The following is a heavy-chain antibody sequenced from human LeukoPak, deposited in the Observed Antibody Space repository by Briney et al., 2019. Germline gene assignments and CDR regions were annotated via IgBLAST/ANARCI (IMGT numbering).Heavy chain of an antibody. J-gene: IGHJ4*02. CDR3: ARYGSGSYHYDY. CDR1: GFTVSSSY. Sequence: GGSLRLSCAAAGFTVSSSYLSWVRQAPGKGLEWVSVIYSGGTTHHADSVRGRFTISRDNSKNTLYLQMNSLRAEDTAMYYCARYGSGSYHYDYWGQGTLVIVTS. D-gene: IGHD3-10*01. V-gene: IGHV3-66*01. CDR2: IYSGGTT.